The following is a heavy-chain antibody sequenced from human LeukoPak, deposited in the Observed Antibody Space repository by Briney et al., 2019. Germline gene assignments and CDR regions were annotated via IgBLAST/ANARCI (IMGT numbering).Heavy chain of an antibody. CDR1: GYTFTSYG. CDR2: ISAYNGNT. J-gene: IGHJ6*02. D-gene: IGHD2-2*01. Sequence: ASVKVSCKASGYTFTSYGISWVRQAPGQGLEWMGWISAYNGNTNYAQKLQGRVTMTTDTSTSTAYMELRSLRSDDTAVYYCARDIVVVPAVTQNLYYYYGMDVWGQGTTVTVSS. V-gene: IGHV1-18*01. CDR3: ARDIVVVPAVTQNLYYYYGMDV.